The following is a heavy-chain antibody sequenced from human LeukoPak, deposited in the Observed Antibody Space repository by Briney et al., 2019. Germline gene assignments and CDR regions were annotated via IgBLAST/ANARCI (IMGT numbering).Heavy chain of an antibody. CDR1: GYTLTGYG. CDR3: ARDRYGTGSYDY. V-gene: IGHV1-18*01. D-gene: IGHD3-10*01. J-gene: IGHJ4*02. Sequence: ASVKVSCKAYGYTLTGYGISWVRQAPGQGLEWMGWISDYNGHRNFAQKLQDRVTMTTDTSTNTAYMELRSLISDDTAFYYCARDRYGTGSYDYWGQGTLVAVSS. CDR2: ISDYNGHR.